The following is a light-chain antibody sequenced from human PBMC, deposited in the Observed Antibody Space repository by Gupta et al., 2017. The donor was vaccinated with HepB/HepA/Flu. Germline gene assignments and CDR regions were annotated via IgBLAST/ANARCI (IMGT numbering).Light chain of an antibody. CDR2: GAS. CDR3: QQSNNWPLT. J-gene: IGKJ4*01. CDR1: QSVAIN. V-gene: IGKV3-15*01. Sequence: EIVMTQSPATLSVSPGERATLSCRASQSVAINLAWYQQKPGQAPRLLISGASTRATGIPGRFSGSGSGTEFTLTISSLQSEDLAVYYCQQSNNWPLTFGGGTKVEIK.